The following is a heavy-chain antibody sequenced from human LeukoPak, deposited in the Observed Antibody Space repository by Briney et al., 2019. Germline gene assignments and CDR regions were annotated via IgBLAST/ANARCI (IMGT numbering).Heavy chain of an antibody. D-gene: IGHD5-24*01. Sequence: GGSLRLSCAASGLTFSSYWMSWVRQAPGKGLEWVSGINWNGGSTGYADSVKGRFTISRDNAKNSLYLQMNSLRAEDTALYYCARGLGSGYNFDYWGQGTLVTVSS. J-gene: IGHJ4*02. V-gene: IGHV3-20*04. CDR2: INWNGGST. CDR1: GLTFSSYW. CDR3: ARGLGSGYNFDY.